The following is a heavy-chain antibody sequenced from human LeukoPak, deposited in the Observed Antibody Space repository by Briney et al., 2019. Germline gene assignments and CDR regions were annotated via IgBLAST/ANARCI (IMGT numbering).Heavy chain of an antibody. V-gene: IGHV1-69*04. Sequence: GASVKVSCTASGGTFSSYAISWVRQAPGQGLEWMGRIIPILGIANYAQKFQGRVTITADKSTSTAYMELSSLRSEDTAVYYCARAPDCGGDCYSPPYYYYYGMDVWGQGTTVTVSS. CDR3: ARAPDCGGDCYSPPYYYYYGMDV. CDR2: IIPILGIA. D-gene: IGHD2-21*02. J-gene: IGHJ6*02. CDR1: GGTFSSYA.